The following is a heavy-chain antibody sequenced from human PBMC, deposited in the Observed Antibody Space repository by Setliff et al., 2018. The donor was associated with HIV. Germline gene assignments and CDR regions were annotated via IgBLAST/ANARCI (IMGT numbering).Heavy chain of an antibody. CDR1: GFSFGNHW. J-gene: IGHJ6*02. Sequence: PGGSLRLSCGASGFSFGNHWMYWVRQAPGKGLVWVSRINSDGSITDYADSLKGRFTISRDNAKNTLYMQMNSLRAEDTAVYYCARPDTVWVYGIDLWGQGTTVTVSS. CDR2: INSDGSIT. V-gene: IGHV3-74*01. CDR3: ARPDTVWVYGIDL. D-gene: IGHD2-8*01.